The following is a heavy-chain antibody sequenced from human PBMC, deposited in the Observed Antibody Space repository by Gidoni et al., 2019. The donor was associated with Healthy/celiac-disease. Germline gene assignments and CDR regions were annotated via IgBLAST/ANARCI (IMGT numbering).Heavy chain of an antibody. V-gene: IGHV1-2*02. CDR2: INPNSGGT. D-gene: IGHD3-22*01. Sequence: QVQLVQSGAEVKKPGASVKVSCKASGYTFTGYYMHWVRQAPGPGLEWLGGINPNSGGTNYAQKFQGRVTMTRDTSISTAYMELSRLRSDDTAVYYCASSTGYYYYYYYGMDVWGQGTTVTVSS. CDR1: GYTFTGYY. CDR3: ASSTGYYYYYYYGMDV. J-gene: IGHJ6*02.